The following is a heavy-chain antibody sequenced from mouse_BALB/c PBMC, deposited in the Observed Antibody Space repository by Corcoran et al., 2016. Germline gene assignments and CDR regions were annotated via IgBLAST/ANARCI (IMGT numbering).Heavy chain of an antibody. D-gene: IGHD1-1*01. CDR2: INPYNDGT. V-gene: IGHV1S136*01. CDR3: ARSGFLLPYWYFDV. Sequence: EVQLQQSGPELVKPGASVKMSCKASGYTFTSYVMHWVKQKPGQGLEWIGYINPYNDGTKYNEKLKGKATLTSDKSSSTAYMELSSLTSEDSAVYYCARSGFLLPYWYFDVWGAGTTVTVSS. J-gene: IGHJ1*01. CDR1: GYTFTSYV.